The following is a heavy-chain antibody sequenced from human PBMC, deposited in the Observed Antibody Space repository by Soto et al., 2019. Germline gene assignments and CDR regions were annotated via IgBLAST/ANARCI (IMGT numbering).Heavy chain of an antibody. D-gene: IGHD5-18*01. CDR2: IRSKANSYAT. J-gene: IGHJ4*02. CDR1: GFTFSGSA. CDR3: TTSLEDTAMATPDY. V-gene: IGHV3-73*01. Sequence: GGSLRLSCAASGFTFSGSAMHWVRQASGKGLEWVGRIRSKANSYATAYAASVKGRFTISRDDSKNTAYLQMNSLKTEDTAVYYCTTSLEDTAMATPDYWGQGTLVTVSS.